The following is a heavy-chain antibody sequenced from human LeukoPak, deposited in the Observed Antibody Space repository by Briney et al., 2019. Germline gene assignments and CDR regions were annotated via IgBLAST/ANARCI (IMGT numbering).Heavy chain of an antibody. CDR2: IYSGST. V-gene: IGHV4-59*01. J-gene: IGHJ5*02. Sequence: PSETLSLTCSVSGASITSSYWSWIRQTPGKGLEWIGNIYSGSTSYNPSFESRVTVSLDTSKNQFSLRLTSVTAADTALYYCARDGYGSGSYGWFDPWGQGTLVTVSS. D-gene: IGHD3-10*01. CDR3: ARDGYGSGSYGWFDP. CDR1: GASITSSY.